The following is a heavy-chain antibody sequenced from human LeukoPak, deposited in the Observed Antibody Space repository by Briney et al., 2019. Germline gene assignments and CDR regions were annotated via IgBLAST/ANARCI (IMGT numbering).Heavy chain of an antibody. CDR2: IKKDGSEE. Sequence: GGSLRLSCAASGFTLNSYLMSGVRQAPGRGLEWVANIKKDGSEENYLDSVKGRFTVSRDNAKNSLYLQMNSLRGEDTAVYYCARSNPNRNALDLWGQGTMVTISS. CDR3: ARSNPNRNALDL. J-gene: IGHJ3*01. CDR1: GFTLNSYL. D-gene: IGHD1-14*01. V-gene: IGHV3-7*01.